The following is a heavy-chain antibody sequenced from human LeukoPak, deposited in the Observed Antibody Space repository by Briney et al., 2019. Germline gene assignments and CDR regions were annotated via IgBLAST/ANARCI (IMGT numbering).Heavy chain of an antibody. Sequence: SETLSLTCAVYGGSFSGYYWSWIRQPPGKGLEWIGEINHSGSTNYNPSLKSRVTISVDTSKNQFSLKLSSVTAADTAVYYRARECPVEMATTPTLDYWGQGTLVTVSS. CDR3: ARECPVEMATTPTLDY. CDR1: GGSFSGYY. D-gene: IGHD5-24*01. CDR2: INHSGST. V-gene: IGHV4-34*01. J-gene: IGHJ4*02.